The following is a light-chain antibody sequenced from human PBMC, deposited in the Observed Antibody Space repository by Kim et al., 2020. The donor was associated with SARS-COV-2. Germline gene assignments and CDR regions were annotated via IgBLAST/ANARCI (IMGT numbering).Light chain of an antibody. Sequence: DIVMTQSPDSLAVSLGERATINCKSSQSVLYSSNNKNYLAWYQQKPGQPPKLLIYWASTRESGVPDRFSGSGSGTDFTLTISSLQAENVAVYFSQQYYSPPLTFAPATKVYI. CDR2: WAS. J-gene: IGKJ3*01. CDR1: QSVLYSSNNKNY. V-gene: IGKV4-1*01. CDR3: QQYYSPPLT.